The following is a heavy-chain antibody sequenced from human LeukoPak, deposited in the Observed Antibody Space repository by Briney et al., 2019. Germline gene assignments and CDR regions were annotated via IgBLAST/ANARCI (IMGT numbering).Heavy chain of an antibody. Sequence: GGSLRLSCAASGFTFSSHEMNWVRQAPGKGLEWISYISNRGSTIYYADSVKGRFTISRDNAMNSVHLQMNSLRVEDTAVYYCARGYQRPDYWGQGTLITVSS. V-gene: IGHV3-48*03. CDR3: ARGYQRPDY. CDR2: ISNRGSTI. CDR1: GFTFSSHE. J-gene: IGHJ4*02. D-gene: IGHD2-2*01.